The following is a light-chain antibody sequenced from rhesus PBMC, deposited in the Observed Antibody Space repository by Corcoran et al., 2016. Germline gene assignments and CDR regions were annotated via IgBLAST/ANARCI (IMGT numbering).Light chain of an antibody. Sequence: DIQMTQSPSSLSASVGDRVTITCRASQGISSYLAWYQQKPGKAPKPLIYYASNLESGVPSRFSGSGSGKEFPLTISRLQPEDFATYYCQQYNSDPWTFGQGTKVEIK. V-gene: IGKV1-37*01. CDR1: QGISSY. CDR2: YAS. J-gene: IGKJ1*01. CDR3: QQYNSDPWT.